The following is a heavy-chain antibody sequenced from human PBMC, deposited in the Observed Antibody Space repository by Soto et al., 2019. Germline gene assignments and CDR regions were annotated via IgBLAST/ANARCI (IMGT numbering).Heavy chain of an antibody. CDR3: ARDLGGRYGDYYNDAFDI. Sequence: ASVKVSCKASGYTFTSYGISWVRQAPGQGLEWMGWISAYNGNTNYAQKLQGRVTMTTDTSTSTAYMELRSLRSDDTAVYYCARDLGGRYGDYYNDAFDIWGQGTMVTVSS. V-gene: IGHV1-18*01. CDR2: ISAYNGNT. CDR1: GYTFTSYG. J-gene: IGHJ3*02. D-gene: IGHD4-17*01.